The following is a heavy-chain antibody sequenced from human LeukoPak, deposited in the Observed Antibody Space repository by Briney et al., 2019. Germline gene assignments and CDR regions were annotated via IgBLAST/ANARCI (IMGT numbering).Heavy chain of an antibody. CDR3: AREPYYYGRRDYYLNQFEN. Sequence: GGPLRLSCAASGFTFSNYWMHWVRQAPGKGLVWVSRIKSDGSSTSYADSVKGRFTISRDNAKNTLYLQLNSLRAEDTAVYYCAREPYYYGRRDYYLNQFENWGQGTLVTVSS. CDR1: GFTFSNYW. D-gene: IGHD3-22*01. J-gene: IGHJ4*02. V-gene: IGHV3-74*01. CDR2: IKSDGSST.